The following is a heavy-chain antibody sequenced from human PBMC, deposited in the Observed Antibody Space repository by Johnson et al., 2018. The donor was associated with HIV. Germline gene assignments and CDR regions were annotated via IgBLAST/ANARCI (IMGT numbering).Heavy chain of an antibody. V-gene: IGHV3-30-3*01. CDR2: ISFDGYNK. J-gene: IGHJ3*02. Sequence: QEQLVESGGGLVQPGGSLRLSCAASGFTFSRYSVHWVRQAPGKGLEWVAVISFDGYNKYYADSVKGRFTISRDSSEKTLYLQMNSLRPEDTAVYYCARGLELYLDLGWDDAFDIWGQGTMVTVSS. CDR1: GFTFSRYS. CDR3: ARGLELYLDLGWDDAFDI. D-gene: IGHD1-26*01.